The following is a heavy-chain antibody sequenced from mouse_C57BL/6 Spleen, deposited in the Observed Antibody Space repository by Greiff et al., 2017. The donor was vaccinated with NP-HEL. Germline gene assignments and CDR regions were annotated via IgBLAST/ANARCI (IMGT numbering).Heavy chain of an antibody. CDR1: GYTFTSYW. CDR2: IDPSDSYT. J-gene: IGHJ2*01. D-gene: IGHD1-1*01. Sequence: VQLQQPGAELVMPGASVKLSCKASGYTFTSYWMHWVKQRPGQGLEWIGEIDPSDSYTNYNQKFKGKSTLTVDKSSSTAYMQLSSLTSEDSAVYYCARRDYYSVFDYWGQGTTLTVSS. CDR3: ARRDYYSVFDY. V-gene: IGHV1-69*01.